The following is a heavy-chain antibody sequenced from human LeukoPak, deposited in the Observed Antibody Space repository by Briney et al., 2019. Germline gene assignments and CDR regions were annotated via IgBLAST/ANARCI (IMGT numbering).Heavy chain of an antibody. CDR1: GYSFTNYR. CDR2: IYPGDSDT. J-gene: IGHJ4*02. D-gene: IGHD5-24*01. V-gene: IGHV5-51*01. CDR3: ASRKKGMATAGFDY. Sequence: GESLKISCKGSGYSFTNYRICWVRQMPGKGLEWMGIIYPGDSDTRYSPSFQGQVTISAEKSISTAYLQWSSLRASDTALYYCASRKKGMATAGFDYWGQGTLVTVSS.